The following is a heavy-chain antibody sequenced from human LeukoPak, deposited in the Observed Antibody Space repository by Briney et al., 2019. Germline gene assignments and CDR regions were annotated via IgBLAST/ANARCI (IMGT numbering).Heavy chain of an antibody. D-gene: IGHD1-26*01. J-gene: IGHJ4*02. CDR3: ARSPHEWELPFDY. CDR1: GYTFTGYY. Sequence: ASVKVSRKASGYTFTGYYMHWVRQAPGQGLEWMGWINPNSGGTNYAQKFQGRVTMTRDTSTSTVYMELSSLRSEDAAVYYCARSPHEWELPFDYWGQGTLVTVSS. CDR2: INPNSGGT. V-gene: IGHV1-2*02.